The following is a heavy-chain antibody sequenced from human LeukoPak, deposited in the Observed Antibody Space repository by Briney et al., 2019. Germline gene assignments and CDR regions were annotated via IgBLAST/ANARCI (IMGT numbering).Heavy chain of an antibody. D-gene: IGHD5-12*01. Sequence: GGSLRLSCAASGFTFSSHALHWVRQAPGKGLEWVAVISSDGSYKYYADSVKGRFTISRDNSKNTLYLQMNSLIPEDTAVYYCARLVRRLQRINIGRDSDYATGYYLDSWGQGTLVTVSS. CDR2: ISSDGSYK. CDR1: GFTFSSHA. V-gene: IGHV3-30*04. J-gene: IGHJ4*02. CDR3: ARLVRRLQRINIGRDSDYATGYYLDS.